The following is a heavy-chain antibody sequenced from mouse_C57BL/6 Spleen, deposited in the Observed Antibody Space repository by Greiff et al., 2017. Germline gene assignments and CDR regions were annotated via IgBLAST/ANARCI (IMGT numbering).Heavy chain of an antibody. CDR2: FNPYNGCT. Sequence: DVQLQESGPVLVKPGASVKMSCKASGYTFTDYYMNWVQQSHGKSLEWIGVFNPYNGCTSYNQKFKGKATLSVDKSSNTAYMELNRLTSEDSAVYYCARSGVNGYDGIGCWGHGPTLAVSS. V-gene: IGHV1-19*01. J-gene: IGHJ2*01. CDR3: ARSGVNGYDGIGC. D-gene: IGHD2-2*01. CDR1: GYTFTDYY.